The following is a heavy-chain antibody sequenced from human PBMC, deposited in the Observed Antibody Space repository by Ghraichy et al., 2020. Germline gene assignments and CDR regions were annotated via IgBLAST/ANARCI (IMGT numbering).Heavy chain of an antibody. CDR3: ARGSKVVRFFYYDGMDV. J-gene: IGHJ6*02. V-gene: IGHV3-48*02. Sequence: GGSLRLSCVGSGFTLSSYSMNWVRQSPGKGLEWISYITSSSRTITYADSVQGRFTISRDNAQNSLYLQMNSLREEDTAVYYCARGSKVVRFFYYDGMDVWGQGTTVTVSS. CDR2: ITSSSRTI. CDR1: GFTLSSYS. D-gene: IGHD4-23*01.